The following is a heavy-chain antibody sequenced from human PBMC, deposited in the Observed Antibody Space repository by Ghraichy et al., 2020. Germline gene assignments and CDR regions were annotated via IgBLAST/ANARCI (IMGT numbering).Heavy chain of an antibody. CDR2: VHHTGNT. CDR1: GRSFIDYY. CDR3: AGSNDYFDY. D-gene: IGHD4-11*01. J-gene: IGHJ4*02. Sequence: QTLSLTCAVDGRSFIDYYWSWIRQSPGGGLEWIGEVHHTGNTFFNPSLEQRVSMSVDTSKNQFSLRLTSVTASDTAIYYCAGSNDYFDYWGQGTLVTVSS. V-gene: IGHV4-34*01.